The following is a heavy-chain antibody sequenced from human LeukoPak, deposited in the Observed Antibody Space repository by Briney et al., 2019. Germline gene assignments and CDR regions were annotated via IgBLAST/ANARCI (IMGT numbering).Heavy chain of an antibody. CDR1: GGSISGSSYY. V-gene: IGHV4-39*01. J-gene: IGHJ4*02. CDR2: IYYSGST. CDR3: ARAPYYDFWSGYFTLYYFDY. Sequence: PSETLSLTCTVSGGSISGSSYYWGWIRQPPGKGLEWIGSIYYSGSTYYNPSLKSRVTISVDTSKTQFSLKLSSVTAAGTAVYYCARAPYYDFWSGYFTLYYFDYWGQGTLVTVSS. D-gene: IGHD3-3*01.